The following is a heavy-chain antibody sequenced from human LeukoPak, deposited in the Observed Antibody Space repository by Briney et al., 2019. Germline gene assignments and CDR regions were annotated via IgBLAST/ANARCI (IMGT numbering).Heavy chain of an antibody. V-gene: IGHV3-30*03. CDR2: ISFDGNNK. Sequence: GSLSLSCAASGFTFNMYGMHWVRQAPGKGPEWVSVISFDGNNKYYADSVKGRFTISRDNSKNTLYLQMNSLRTEDTALYYCARPKDDSSGYYDYWGQGTLVTVSS. D-gene: IGHD3-22*01. J-gene: IGHJ4*02. CDR1: GFTFNMYG. CDR3: ARPKDDSSGYYDY.